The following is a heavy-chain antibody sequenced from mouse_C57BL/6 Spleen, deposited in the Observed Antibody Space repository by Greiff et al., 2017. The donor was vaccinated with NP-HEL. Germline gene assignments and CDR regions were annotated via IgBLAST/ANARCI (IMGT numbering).Heavy chain of an antibody. V-gene: IGHV1-53*01. Sequence: QVHVKQPGTELVKPGASVKLSCKASGYTFTSYWMHWVKQRPGQGLEWIGNINPSNGGTTYNEKFKSKSTLTVDKSSSTAYMQLSSCTSEDYAVDDCARGAYDYGRFAYWGQGTLVTVSA. D-gene: IGHD2-4*01. CDR3: ARGAYDYGRFAY. J-gene: IGHJ3*01. CDR2: INPSNGGT. CDR1: GYTFTSYW.